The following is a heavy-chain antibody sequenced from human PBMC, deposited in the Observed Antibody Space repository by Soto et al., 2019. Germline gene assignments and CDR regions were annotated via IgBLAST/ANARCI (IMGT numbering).Heavy chain of an antibody. J-gene: IGHJ4*02. V-gene: IGHV3-21*01. Sequence: XGSLRLSCAASGFTFSSYRMNWVRQAPGKGLEWVSSISSSSSYIYYADSVKGRFTISRDNAKNSLYLQMNSLRAEDTAVYYCARDRRPHLDHWGQGTLVTVSS. CDR2: ISSSSSYI. CDR3: ARDRRPHLDH. CDR1: GFTFSSYR.